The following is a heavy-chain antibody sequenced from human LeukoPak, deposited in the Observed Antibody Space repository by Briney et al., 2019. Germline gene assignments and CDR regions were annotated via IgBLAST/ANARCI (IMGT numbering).Heavy chain of an antibody. V-gene: IGHV3-21*06. CDR1: GFTFRSYP. D-gene: IGHD3-10*01. J-gene: IGHJ4*02. CDR2: ISDSASHI. CDR3: AREERWITMVRGANDY. Sequence: PGGSLRLSCAASGFTFRSYPMNWVRQAPGKGLEWVSSISDSASHIYYADSVKGRFATSRDNVKNSLYLQMNNLRAEDTAVYYCAREERWITMVRGANDYWGQGTLVTVSS.